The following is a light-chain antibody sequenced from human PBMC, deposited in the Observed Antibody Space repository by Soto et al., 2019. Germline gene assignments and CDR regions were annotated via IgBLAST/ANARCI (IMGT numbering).Light chain of an antibody. J-gene: IGLJ3*02. V-gene: IGLV4-69*01. CDR3: QTWGTGIGV. CDR2: LNSDGSH. Sequence: QSVLTQSPSASASLGASVKLTCTLSSGHSSYAIAWHQQQPEKGPRYLMKLNSDGSHSKGDGIPDRFSGSSSGAERYLTISSLQSEDDADYYCQTWGTGIGVFGGGTQLTVL. CDR1: SGHSSYA.